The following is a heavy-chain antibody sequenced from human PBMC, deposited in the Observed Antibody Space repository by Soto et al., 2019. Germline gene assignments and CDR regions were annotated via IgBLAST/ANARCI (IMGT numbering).Heavy chain of an antibody. CDR1: GFTFSSYA. J-gene: IGHJ4*02. V-gene: IGHV3-23*01. CDR3: ANGCGGTCYSRILY. Sequence: EVQLLESGGGLVQPGGSLRLSCAASGFTFSSYAMSWVRQAPGKGLEWVSGISDSGGSTYYADSVKGRFTISRDNSKNTLYLQMNSLRAEDTAVYYCANGCGGTCYSRILYWGQGTLVTVSS. CDR2: ISDSGGST. D-gene: IGHD2-15*01.